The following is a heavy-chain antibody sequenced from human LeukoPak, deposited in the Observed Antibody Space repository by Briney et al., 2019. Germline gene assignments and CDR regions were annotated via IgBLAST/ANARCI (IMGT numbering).Heavy chain of an antibody. D-gene: IGHD6-19*01. CDR1: GFTFSGYG. CDR3: AKYGIVVAGKGLPDW. J-gene: IGHJ4*02. CDR2: ISGNAVGT. Sequence: GGSLRLSCAASGFTFSGYGMSWVRQAPGKGLEWVSSISGNAVGTYYVDSVKGRFTISRDNSKNTLYLQMNGLRAEDTAVYYCAKYGIVVAGKGLPDWWGQGTLVTVSS. V-gene: IGHV3-23*01.